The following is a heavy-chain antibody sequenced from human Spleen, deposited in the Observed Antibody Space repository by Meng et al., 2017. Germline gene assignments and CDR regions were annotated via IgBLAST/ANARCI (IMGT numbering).Heavy chain of an antibody. D-gene: IGHD4-11*01. Sequence: QVPLNLWCAGLLESWDTPSPTCVVSGGSFSDYYWSWIRQPPGKGLEWIGEINHSGSTNYNPSLESRATISVDTSQNNLSLKLSSVTAADSAVYYCARGPTTMAHDFDYWGQGTLVTVSS. J-gene: IGHJ4*02. V-gene: IGHV4-34*01. CDR1: GGSFSDYY. CDR2: INHSGST. CDR3: ARGPTTMAHDFDY.